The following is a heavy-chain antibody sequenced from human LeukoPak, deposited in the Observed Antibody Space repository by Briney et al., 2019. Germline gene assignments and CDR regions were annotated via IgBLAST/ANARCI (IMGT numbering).Heavy chain of an antibody. J-gene: IGHJ3*02. Sequence: GGSLRLSCAASGFTFSDYYMSWIRQAPGKGLEWVSYISSSSSYTNYADSVKGRFTISRDNAKNSLYLQMNSLRAEDTAAYYCARVAAAGIGAFDIWGQGTMVTVSS. D-gene: IGHD6-13*01. CDR3: ARVAAAGIGAFDI. V-gene: IGHV3-11*06. CDR1: GFTFSDYY. CDR2: ISSSSSYT.